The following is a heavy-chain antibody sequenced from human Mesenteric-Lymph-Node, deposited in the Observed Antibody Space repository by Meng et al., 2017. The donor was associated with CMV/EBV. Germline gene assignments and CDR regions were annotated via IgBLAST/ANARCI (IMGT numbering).Heavy chain of an antibody. CDR3: ARAYSSLGTEFDY. D-gene: IGHD6-13*01. Sequence: GGSLRLSCAASGSTFSTYNMNWVRQAPGKGLEWVSYISSSNSIIQYADSVKGRFTISRDNAKNSLYLQMNSLRAEDTAVYYCARAYSSLGTEFDYWGQGTLVTVSS. V-gene: IGHV3-48*04. CDR1: GSTFSTYN. J-gene: IGHJ4*02. CDR2: ISSSNSII.